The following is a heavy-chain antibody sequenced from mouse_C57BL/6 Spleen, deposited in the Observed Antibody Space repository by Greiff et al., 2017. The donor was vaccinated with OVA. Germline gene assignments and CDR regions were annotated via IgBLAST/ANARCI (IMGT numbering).Heavy chain of an antibody. Sequence: QVQLQQPGAELVMPGASVKLSCKASGYTFTSYWMHWVKQRPGQGLEWIGEIDPSDSYTNYNQKFKGKATLTVDKSSSTAYMPLSSLTSEDSAVYYCARNGLHYYGSSLDYWGQGTTLTVSS. CDR1: GYTFTSYW. J-gene: IGHJ2*01. D-gene: IGHD1-1*01. CDR3: ARNGLHYYGSSLDY. CDR2: IDPSDSYT. V-gene: IGHV1-69*01.